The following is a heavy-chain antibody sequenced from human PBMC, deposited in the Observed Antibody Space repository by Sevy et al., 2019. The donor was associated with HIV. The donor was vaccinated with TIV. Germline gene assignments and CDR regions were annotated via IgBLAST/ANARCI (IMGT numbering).Heavy chain of an antibody. J-gene: IGHJ6*02. CDR3: ARSGYCSSTSCYPYYYYGMDV. D-gene: IGHD2-2*01. CDR1: GGSISSYY. CDR2: IYTSGST. V-gene: IGHV4-4*07. Sequence: SETLSLTCTVSGGSISSYYWSWIRQPAGKGLEWIGRIYTSGSTNYNPSLKSRATMSVDTSKNQFSLKLSSVTAADTAVYYCARSGYCSSTSCYPYYYYGMDVWGQGTTVTVSS.